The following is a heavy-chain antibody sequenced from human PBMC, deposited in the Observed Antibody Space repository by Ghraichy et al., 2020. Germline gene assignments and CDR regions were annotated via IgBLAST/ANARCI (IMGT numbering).Heavy chain of an antibody. CDR3: AREQAWLPHPPTDLYWFFDL. Sequence: GSLRLSCTVSGDSISTYYWNWIRQPPGKGLEWVGHIHHSGSTRYNPSLKSRVTISLDTSKNQFSLKLTSVTAADTAVYFCAREQAWLPHPPTDLYWFFDLWGRGTLVTVSS. CDR2: IHHSGST. V-gene: IGHV4-59*01. D-gene: IGHD5-12*01. J-gene: IGHJ2*01. CDR1: GDSISTYY.